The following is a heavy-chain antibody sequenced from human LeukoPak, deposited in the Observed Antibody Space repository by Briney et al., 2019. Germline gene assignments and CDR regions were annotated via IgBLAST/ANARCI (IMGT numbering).Heavy chain of an antibody. CDR3: ARGGVAVAGILSY. J-gene: IGHJ4*02. Sequence: PGGSLRLSCAASGFTFSSHWMSWVRQAPGKGPEWVANIKQDGSEKYYVDSVKGRFTISRDNAKNSLYLQMNSLRAEDTAVYYCARGGVAVAGILSYWGQGTLVTVSS. D-gene: IGHD6-19*01. CDR1: GFTFSSHW. V-gene: IGHV3-7*01. CDR2: IKQDGSEK.